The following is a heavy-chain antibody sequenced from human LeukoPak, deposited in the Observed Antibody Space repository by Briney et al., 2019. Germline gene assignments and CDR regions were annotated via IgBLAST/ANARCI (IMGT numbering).Heavy chain of an antibody. CDR2: IIPIFGTA. CDR1: GDTFSSYA. J-gene: IGHJ4*02. CDR3: ARGNSGYDYRGHFDY. Sequence: SVKVSCKASGDTFSSYAISWVRQAPGQGLEWMGWIIPIFGTANYAQKLQGRVTITADESTSTAYMELSSLRSEDTAVYYCARGNSGYDYRGHFDYWGQGTLVSVSS. D-gene: IGHD5-12*01. V-gene: IGHV1-69*13.